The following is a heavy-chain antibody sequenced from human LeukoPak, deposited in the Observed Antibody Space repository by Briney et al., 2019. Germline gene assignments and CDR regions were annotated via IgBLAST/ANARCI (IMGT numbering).Heavy chain of an antibody. Sequence: SETLSLTCTVSGGSISSNGYYWGWIRQPPGKGLEWIGSMYYSGSTYYNPSLKSRVTISVDTSKNQFSLKLSSVTAADTAVYYCARQSPIDDFWSGYSSGSDYWGQGTLVTVSS. CDR2: MYYSGST. V-gene: IGHV4-39*01. CDR1: GGSISSNGYY. D-gene: IGHD3-3*01. J-gene: IGHJ4*02. CDR3: ARQSPIDDFWSGYSSGSDY.